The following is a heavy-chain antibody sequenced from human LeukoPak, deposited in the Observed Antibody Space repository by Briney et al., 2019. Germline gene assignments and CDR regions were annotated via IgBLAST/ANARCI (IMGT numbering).Heavy chain of an antibody. Sequence: SETLSLTCTVSGGSISSSSYYWGWIRQPPGKGLEWIVSIYYSGSTYYNPSLKSRVTISVHTSKNQFSLKLSSVTAADTAVYYCARHRRWLLRNSDAFDIWGQGTMVTVSS. CDR3: ARHRRWLLRNSDAFDI. CDR2: IYYSGST. D-gene: IGHD5-24*01. CDR1: GGSISSSSYY. V-gene: IGHV4-39*01. J-gene: IGHJ3*02.